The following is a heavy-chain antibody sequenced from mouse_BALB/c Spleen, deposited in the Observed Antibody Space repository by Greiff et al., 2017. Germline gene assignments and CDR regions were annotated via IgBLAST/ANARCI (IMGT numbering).Heavy chain of an antibody. D-gene: IGHD5-1*01. J-gene: IGHJ4*01. V-gene: IGHV1-14*01. CDR3: ARGGYLYAMDY. CDR2: INPYNDGT. CDR1: GYTFTSYV. Sequence: EVQLVESGPELVKPGASVKMSCKASGYTFTSYVMHWVKQKPGQGLEWIGYINPYNDGTKYNEKFKGKATLTSDKSSSTAYMELSSLTSEDSAVYYCARGGYLYAMDYWGQGTSVTVSS.